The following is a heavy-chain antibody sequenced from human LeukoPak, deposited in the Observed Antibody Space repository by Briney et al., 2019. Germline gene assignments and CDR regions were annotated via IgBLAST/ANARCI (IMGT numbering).Heavy chain of an antibody. V-gene: IGHV4-61*02. CDR2: IYTSGST. Sequence: SETLSLTCTVSGGSISSGSYYWSWIRQPAGKGLEWIGRIYTSGSTNYNPSLKSRVTISVDTSKNQFSLKLSSVTAADTAVYYCAREDDSYYDFWSGYYKGEFDYWGQGTLVTVSS. J-gene: IGHJ4*02. D-gene: IGHD3-3*01. CDR1: GGSISSGSYY. CDR3: AREDDSYYDFWSGYYKGEFDY.